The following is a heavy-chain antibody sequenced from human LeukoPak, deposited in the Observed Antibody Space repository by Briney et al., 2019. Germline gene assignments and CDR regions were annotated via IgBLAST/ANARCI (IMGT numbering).Heavy chain of an antibody. V-gene: IGHV1-8*03. CDR2: MNPNSGNT. CDR1: GYTFTGYD. CDR3: ARGMSLYDSSGYYPSGDY. J-gene: IGHJ4*02. Sequence: GASVKVSCKASGYTFTGYDINWVRQATGQGLEWMGWMNPNSGNTGYAQKFQGRVTITRNTSISTAYMELSSLRSEDTAVYYCARGMSLYDSSGYYPSGDYWGQGTLVTVSS. D-gene: IGHD3-22*01.